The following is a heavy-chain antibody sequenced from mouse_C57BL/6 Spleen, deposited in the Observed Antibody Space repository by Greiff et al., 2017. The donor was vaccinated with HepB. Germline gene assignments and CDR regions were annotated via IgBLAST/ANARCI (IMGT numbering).Heavy chain of an antibody. D-gene: IGHD1-1*01. V-gene: IGHV1-69*01. CDR1: GYTFTSYW. Sequence: QVQLQQPGAELVMPGASVKLSCKASGYTFTSYWIHWVKQRPGQGLEWIGEIDPSDSYTNYNQKFKGKSTLTVDKSSSTAYMQLSSLTSEDSAVYYCARILPHYEYFDVWGTGTTVTVSS. CDR2: IDPSDSYT. CDR3: ARILPHYEYFDV. J-gene: IGHJ1*03.